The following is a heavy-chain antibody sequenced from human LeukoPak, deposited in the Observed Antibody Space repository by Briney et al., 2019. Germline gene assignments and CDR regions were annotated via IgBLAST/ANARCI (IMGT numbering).Heavy chain of an antibody. CDR3: ASGGYYYDSSGYSLRY. CDR2: INPNSGGT. D-gene: IGHD3-22*01. J-gene: IGHJ4*02. Sequence: ASVKVSCKASGYTFTGYYMHWVRQAPGQGLEWMGWINPNSGGTNYAQEFQGRVTMTRDTSISTAYMELSRLRSDDTAVYYCASGGYYYDSSGYSLRYWGQGTLVTVSS. CDR1: GYTFTGYY. V-gene: IGHV1-2*02.